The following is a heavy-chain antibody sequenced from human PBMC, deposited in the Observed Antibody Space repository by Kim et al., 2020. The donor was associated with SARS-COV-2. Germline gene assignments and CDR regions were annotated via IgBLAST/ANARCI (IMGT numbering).Heavy chain of an antibody. D-gene: IGHD1-1*01. J-gene: IGHJ4*02. V-gene: IGHV3-7*01. CDR1: GFSFSVYY. Sequence: GGSLRLSCAASGFSFSVYYMSWVRQPPGKGLEWVAIINPDGSQTQYVGSVKGRFTMSRDNAKNSVYLQMNSLRAEDTAVYYCVRDGGNWNAFANWGQGTL. CDR3: VRDGGNWNAFAN. CDR2: INPDGSQT.